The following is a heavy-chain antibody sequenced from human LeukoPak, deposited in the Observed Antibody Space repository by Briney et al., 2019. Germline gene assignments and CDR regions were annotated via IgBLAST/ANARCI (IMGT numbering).Heavy chain of an antibody. CDR3: ARVDYGDYGPYWYFDL. D-gene: IGHD4-17*01. Sequence: GGSLRLSCAGSGFIFSQFWMQWVRQVPGKGLVWVSRINGDGSSTNYADSVKGRFTISRDNAKNSLYLQMNSLRDEDTAVYYCARVDYGDYGPYWYFDLWGRGTLVTVSS. J-gene: IGHJ2*01. V-gene: IGHV3-74*01. CDR2: INGDGSST. CDR1: GFIFSQFW.